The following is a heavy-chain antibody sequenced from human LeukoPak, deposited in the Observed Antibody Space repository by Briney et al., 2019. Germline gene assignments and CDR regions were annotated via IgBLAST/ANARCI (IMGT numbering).Heavy chain of an antibody. CDR3: AKKGSLVSPGNYFDY. CDR2: IKQDGSEA. J-gene: IGHJ4*02. V-gene: IGHV3-7*03. Sequence: GGSLRLSCAASGFTFTTYWMAWVRQAPGKGLEWVANIKQDGSEAVYADSVKGRFTISRDNSKNILYLQMDSLRAEDTAVYYCAKKGSLVSPGNYFDYWGQGTLVTVSS. CDR1: GFTFTTYW. D-gene: IGHD2-2*01.